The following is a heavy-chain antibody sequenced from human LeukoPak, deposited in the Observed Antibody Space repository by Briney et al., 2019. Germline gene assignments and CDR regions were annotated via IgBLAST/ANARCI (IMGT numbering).Heavy chain of an antibody. D-gene: IGHD3-3*01. J-gene: IGHJ4*02. CDR2: VSTTSLTI. V-gene: IGHV3-11*01. CDR3: AKGFSRYDFWSGYDYYFDY. Sequence: GGSLRLSCAASGFTFSDYYMTWVRQAPGKGLEWIAYVSTTSLTIYYAVSVTGRFTISRDNAKNSLYLQMNSLRAEDTALYYCAKGFSRYDFWSGYDYYFDYWGQGTLVTVSS. CDR1: GFTFSDYY.